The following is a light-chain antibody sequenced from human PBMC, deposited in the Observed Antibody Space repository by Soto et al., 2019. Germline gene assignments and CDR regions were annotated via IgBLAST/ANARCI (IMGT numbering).Light chain of an antibody. V-gene: IGLV2-8*01. J-gene: IGLJ1*01. CDR1: SSDVGGYNY. CDR3: SSYAGSRNV. Sequence: QSVLTQPPSASGSPGQSVAISCTGTSSDVGGYNYVSWYQQHPGKAPKLMIYEVNKRPSGVPDRFSGSNSGNTASLTVSGLQAEDEAAYYCSSYAGSRNVFGTGTKVTVL. CDR2: EVN.